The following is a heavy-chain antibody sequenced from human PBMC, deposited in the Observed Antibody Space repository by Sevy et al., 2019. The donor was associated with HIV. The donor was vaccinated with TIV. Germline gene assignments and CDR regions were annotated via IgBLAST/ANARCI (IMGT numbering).Heavy chain of an antibody. V-gene: IGHV3-21*01. D-gene: IGHD3-10*01. CDR2: ISSSSSYI. CDR1: GFTFSSYS. CDR3: ARDGDGSGSYCKNSDAFDI. J-gene: IGHJ3*02. Sequence: GGSLRLSCAASGFTFSSYSMNWVRQAPGKGLEWVSSISSSSSYIYYADSVKGRFTISRDNAKNSLYLQMNSLRAEDTAVYYCARDGDGSGSYCKNSDAFDIWGQGTMVTVSS.